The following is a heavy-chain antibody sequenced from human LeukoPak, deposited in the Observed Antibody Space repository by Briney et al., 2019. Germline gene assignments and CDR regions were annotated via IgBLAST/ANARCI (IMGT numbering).Heavy chain of an antibody. J-gene: IGHJ4*02. D-gene: IGHD6-19*01. CDR3: ARGRGSGYSSGWYYY. V-gene: IGHV1-18*01. CDR1: GYTFTSYG. Sequence: ASVKVSCKASGYTFTSYGISWVRQAPGQGLEWMGWISAYNGNTNYAQKLQGRVTMTTDTSTSTAYMDLRSLRSDDTAVYYCARGRGSGYSSGWYYYWGQGTLVTVSS. CDR2: ISAYNGNT.